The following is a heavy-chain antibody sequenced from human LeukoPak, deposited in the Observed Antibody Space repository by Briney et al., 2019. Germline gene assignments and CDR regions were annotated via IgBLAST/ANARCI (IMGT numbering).Heavy chain of an antibody. D-gene: IGHD4-23*01. CDR3: ASHVVTTWGDYFDY. J-gene: IGHJ4*02. Sequence: PSETLSLTCTLSGGSISSYYWSCIPQTPGKGLEWSGYNSGSTNYNPSLKSRVTISVATSKNHFSLNLSSVPAADTAVYYCASHVVTTWGDYFDYWGQGTLVTVSS. V-gene: IGHV4-59*08. CDR1: GGSISSYY. CDR2: NSGST.